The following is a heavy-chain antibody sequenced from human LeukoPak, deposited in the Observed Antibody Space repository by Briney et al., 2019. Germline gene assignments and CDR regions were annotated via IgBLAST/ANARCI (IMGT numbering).Heavy chain of an antibody. CDR2: IIPLFDTA. V-gene: IGHV1-69*06. CDR1: GYTFTSYG. CDR3: ARDLDFALRYCSGGNCEGGFDY. J-gene: IGHJ4*02. D-gene: IGHD2-15*01. Sequence: ASVKVSCKASGYTFTSYGISWVRQAPGQGLEWVGGIIPLFDTANYAQKFQGRVTITADKSTTTAYMELSSLRSEDTAVYYCARDLDFALRYCSGGNCEGGFDYWGQGTLVTVSS.